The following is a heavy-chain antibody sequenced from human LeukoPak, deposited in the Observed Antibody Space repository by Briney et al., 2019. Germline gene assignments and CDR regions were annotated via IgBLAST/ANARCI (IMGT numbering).Heavy chain of an antibody. CDR2: MNPTTGNT. CDR3: ARLSETPAYYDTHVYYYLGY. CDR1: GYSFSSYD. V-gene: IGHV1-8*01. Sequence: ASVKVSCKASGYSFSSYDINWVRQATGQGLEWMGWMNPTTGNTGYAQKFQGRITMTSDTSINTAYMEISSLRSEDTAVYYCARLSETPAYYDTHVYYYLGYWGQGTLVTVSS. D-gene: IGHD3-22*01. J-gene: IGHJ4*02.